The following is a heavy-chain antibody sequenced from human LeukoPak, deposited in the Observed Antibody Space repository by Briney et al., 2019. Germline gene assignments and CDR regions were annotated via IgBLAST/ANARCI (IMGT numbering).Heavy chain of an antibody. J-gene: IGHJ6*03. CDR1: GGSFSGYY. Sequence: SETLSLTCAVYGGSFSGYYWSWIRQPPGKGLEWIGEINHSGSTNYNPSLKSRVTISVDTSKNQFSLKLSSVTAAGTAVYYCARGRGYYYYMDVWGKGTTVTVSS. D-gene: IGHD3-10*01. CDR2: INHSGST. V-gene: IGHV4-34*01. CDR3: ARGRGYYYYMDV.